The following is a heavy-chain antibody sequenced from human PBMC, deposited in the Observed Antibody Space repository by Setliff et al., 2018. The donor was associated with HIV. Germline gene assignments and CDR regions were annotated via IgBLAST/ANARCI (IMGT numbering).Heavy chain of an antibody. CDR3: ARHGGYYYYYMDV. Sequence: AGGSLRLSCAASGFTFSSYSMNWVRQAPGKGLEWVSSISSSSSYIYYADSVKGRFTISRDNAKNSLYLQMNSLRAEDTAVYYCARHGGYYYYYMDVWGKGTTVTVSS. D-gene: IGHD3-16*01. CDR1: GFTFSSYS. CDR2: ISSSSSYI. V-gene: IGHV3-21*01. J-gene: IGHJ6*03.